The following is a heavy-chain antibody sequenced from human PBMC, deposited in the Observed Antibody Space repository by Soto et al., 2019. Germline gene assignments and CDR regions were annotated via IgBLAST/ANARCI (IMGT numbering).Heavy chain of an antibody. J-gene: IGHJ5*02. D-gene: IGHD2-2*01. V-gene: IGHV4-30-2*01. CDR1: GGSISSGGYS. CDR3: ARGRIVVVPARGGWFDP. CDR2: IYHSGST. Sequence: SETLSLTCAVSGGSISSGGYSWSWIRQPPGKGLEWIGYIYHSGSTYYNPSLKSRVTISVDRSKNQFSLKLSSVTAADTAVYYCARGRIVVVPARGGWFDPWGQGTLVTVSS.